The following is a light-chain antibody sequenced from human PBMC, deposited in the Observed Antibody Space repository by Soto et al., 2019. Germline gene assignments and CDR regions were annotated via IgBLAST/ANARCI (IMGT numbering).Light chain of an antibody. Sequence: QSALTQPASVSGSPGQSITISCTGSSSDVGGYNHVSWYQQHPGKAPKLIIYEVSNRPSGVSIRFSGSKSGNTASLTISGLQAEDEADYYCSSYTGTSTSVVFGGGTKLTVL. J-gene: IGLJ2*01. CDR3: SSYTGTSTSVV. CDR2: EVS. CDR1: SSDVGGYNH. V-gene: IGLV2-14*01.